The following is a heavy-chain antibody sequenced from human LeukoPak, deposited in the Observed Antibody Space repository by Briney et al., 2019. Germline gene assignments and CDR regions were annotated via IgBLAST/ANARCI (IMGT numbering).Heavy chain of an antibody. CDR2: IYYSGST. D-gene: IGHD3-3*01. Sequence: SETLSHTCTVSGGSISSYYWSWIRQPPGKGLEWIGYIYYSGSTNYNPSLKSRVTISVDTSKNQFSLKLSSVTAADTAVYYCARSFGVVTNFDYWGQGTLVTVSS. CDR3: ARSFGVVTNFDY. V-gene: IGHV4-59*01. J-gene: IGHJ4*02. CDR1: GGSISSYY.